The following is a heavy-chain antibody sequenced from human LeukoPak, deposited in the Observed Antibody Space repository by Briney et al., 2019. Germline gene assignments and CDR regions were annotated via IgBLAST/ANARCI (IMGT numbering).Heavy chain of an antibody. V-gene: IGHV3-30*18. CDR1: GLPFEDYG. CDR2: ISYVESKK. D-gene: IGHD3-10*01. J-gene: IGHJ6*02. Sequence: SLRLSCAASGLPFEDYGMQGVRQAPGRGRAGVAVISYVESKKYYADSVKGRFTISRDSSKNTLYLQMNSLRAEDTAVYYCAKSYGSGLHGDYYGMDVWGQGTTVTVS. CDR3: AKSYGSGLHGDYYGMDV.